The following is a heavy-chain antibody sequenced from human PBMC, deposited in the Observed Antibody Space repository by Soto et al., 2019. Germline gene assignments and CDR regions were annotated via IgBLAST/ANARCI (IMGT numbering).Heavy chain of an antibody. CDR3: ARDIGWDSAFDI. CDR2: ISDTGGST. V-gene: IGHV3-64*02. D-gene: IGHD1-26*01. CDR1: GFNFNNFA. J-gene: IGHJ3*02. Sequence: PGGSLRLSCAGSGFNFNNFAMHWVRQAPGTGLEYVSSISDTGGSTFHADSVKGRFIISRDNSKGTLFLQMNSLRAEDTAVYYCARDIGWDSAFDIWGQGTMVTVSS.